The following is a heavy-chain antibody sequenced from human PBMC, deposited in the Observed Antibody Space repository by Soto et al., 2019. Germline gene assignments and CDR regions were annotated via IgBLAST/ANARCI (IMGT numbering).Heavy chain of an antibody. J-gene: IGHJ6*02. CDR3: AKTIDADSSHTSYYYYGMDV. CDR2: ISSSGSSI. Sequence: PGGSLRLSCAASGFTFSDYYMSWIRQAPGKGLEWVSAISSSGSSIYYADSVKGRFTISRDNAKNTLYLQMNSLRAEDTAVYYCAKTIDADSSHTSYYYYGMDVWGQGTTVTVSS. V-gene: IGHV3-11*01. D-gene: IGHD6-13*01. CDR1: GFTFSDYY.